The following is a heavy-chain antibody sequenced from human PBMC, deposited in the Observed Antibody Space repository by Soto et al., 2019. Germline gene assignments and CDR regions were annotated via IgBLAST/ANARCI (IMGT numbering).Heavy chain of an antibody. CDR2: ISWNSGSI. D-gene: IGHD6-19*01. Sequence: GGSLRLSCAASGFTFDDYAMHWVRQAPGKGLEWVSGISWNSGSIGYADSVKGRFTISRDNAKNSLYLQMNSLRAEDTALYYCAKSSSSSGWIYDYWGQRTLVTVSS. CDR1: GFTFDDYA. CDR3: AKSSSSSGWIYDY. J-gene: IGHJ4*02. V-gene: IGHV3-9*01.